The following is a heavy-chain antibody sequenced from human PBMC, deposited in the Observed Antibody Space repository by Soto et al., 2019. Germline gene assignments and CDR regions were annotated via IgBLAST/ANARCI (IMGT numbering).Heavy chain of an antibody. CDR2: IYPGDSDT. CDR1: GYSLTSYW. J-gene: IGHJ6*02. V-gene: IGHV5-51*01. D-gene: IGHD2-21*02. CDR3: ARTVVTPIDYYYYGMDV. Sequence: ESLKISFKGSGYSLTSYWIGWVRQIPGKGLEWMGIIYPGDSDTRYGPSFQGQVTISADKSISTAYLQWSSLKASDTAMYYCARTVVTPIDYYYYGMDVWGQGTTVTVSS.